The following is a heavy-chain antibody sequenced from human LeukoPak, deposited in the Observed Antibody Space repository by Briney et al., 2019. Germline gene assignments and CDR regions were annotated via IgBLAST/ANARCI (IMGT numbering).Heavy chain of an antibody. D-gene: IGHD3-9*01. Sequence: SETLSLTCTVSGGSISSYYWSWIRQPPGKGLEWIGYIYYSGSTNYNPSLKSRVTISVDRSKNQFSLKLSSVTAADTAVYYCARRDILTGYLDYWGQGTLVTVSS. CDR1: GGSISSYY. CDR2: IYYSGST. CDR3: ARRDILTGYLDY. V-gene: IGHV4-59*12. J-gene: IGHJ4*02.